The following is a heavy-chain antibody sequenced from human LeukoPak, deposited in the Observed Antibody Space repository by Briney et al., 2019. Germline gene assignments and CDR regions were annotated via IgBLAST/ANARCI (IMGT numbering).Heavy chain of an antibody. CDR3: TTDRVVAPTTLDY. Sequence: WIRQPPGKGLEWVGRIKSKTDGGTTDYAAPVKGRFTISRDDSKNTLYLQMNSLKTEDTAVYYCTTDRVVAPTTLDYWGQGTLVTVSS. V-gene: IGHV3-15*01. CDR2: IKSKTDGGTT. D-gene: IGHD2-15*01. J-gene: IGHJ4*02.